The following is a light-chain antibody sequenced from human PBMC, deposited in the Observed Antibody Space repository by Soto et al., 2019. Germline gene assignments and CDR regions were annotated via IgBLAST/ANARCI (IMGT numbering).Light chain of an antibody. V-gene: IGKV3-20*01. CDR2: GAS. CDR3: QQYGSSPPIT. Sequence: EIVLTQSPGTLSLSPGERATLSCRASHSVSCSYLAWYQQKPGQAPRLLIYGASSRATGIPDRFSGSGSGTDFTLTISRLEPEDFAVYYCQQYGSSPPITFGQGTRLEMK. J-gene: IGKJ5*01. CDR1: HSVSCSY.